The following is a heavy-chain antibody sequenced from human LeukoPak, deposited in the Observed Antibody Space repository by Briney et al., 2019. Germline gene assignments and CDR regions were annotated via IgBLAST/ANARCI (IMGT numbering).Heavy chain of an antibody. V-gene: IGHV5-51*01. Sequence: GESLKISCKGSGYSFPNYWIGWVRQRPGKGLEWMGIIYVGDSDTRYSPSFQGQVTISVDKSISTAYLQWSSLKASDTAMYYCARHQYYYDSSGYFGEYYFDYWGQGTLVTVSS. CDR3: ARHQYYYDSSGYFGEYYFDY. CDR1: GYSFPNYW. D-gene: IGHD3-22*01. J-gene: IGHJ4*02. CDR2: IYVGDSDT.